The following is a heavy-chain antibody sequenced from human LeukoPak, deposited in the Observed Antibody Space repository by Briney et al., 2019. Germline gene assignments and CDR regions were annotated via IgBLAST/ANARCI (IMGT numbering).Heavy chain of an antibody. CDR2: IYHSGST. J-gene: IGHJ6*03. V-gene: IGHV4-38-2*02. CDR3: AREDITMVRGVKSRYMDV. CDR1: GGSFNGYY. Sequence: PSETLSLTCAVYGGSFNGYYWGWIRQPPGKGLEWIGSIYHSGSTYYNPSLKSRVTISVDTSKNQFSLKLSSVTAADTAVYYCAREDITMVRGVKSRYMDVWGKGTTVTISS. D-gene: IGHD3-10*01.